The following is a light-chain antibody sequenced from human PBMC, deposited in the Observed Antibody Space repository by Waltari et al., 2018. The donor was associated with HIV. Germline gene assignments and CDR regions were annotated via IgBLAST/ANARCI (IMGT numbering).Light chain of an antibody. CDR2: WAS. CDR1: QSLLYGSKYKNS. J-gene: IGKJ4*01. V-gene: IGKV4-1*01. CDR3: QQFNLRPPLT. Sequence: DIVMTQSPDSLSVSLGERATINCKSSQSLLYGSKYKNSIACYQQRPGQPPKLLISWASTRDTGVPDRFSGSGSVTEFTLTSNSLQAEDVAVDYCQQFNLRPPLTFGGGTKVEIK.